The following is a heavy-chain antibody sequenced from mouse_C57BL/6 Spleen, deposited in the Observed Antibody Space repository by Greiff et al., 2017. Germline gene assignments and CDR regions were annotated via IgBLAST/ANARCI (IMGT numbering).Heavy chain of an antibody. CDR2: INPNNGGT. D-gene: IGHD4-1*01. CDR1: GYTFTDYN. CDR3: ASNWDEGGY. J-gene: IGHJ2*01. V-gene: IGHV1-22*01. Sequence: EVKLQQSGPELVKPGASVKMSCKASGYTFTDYNMHWVKQSHGKSLEWIGYINPNNGGTSYNQKFKGKATLTVNKSSSTAYMELRSLTSEDSAVYYCASNWDEGGYWGQGTTLTVSS.